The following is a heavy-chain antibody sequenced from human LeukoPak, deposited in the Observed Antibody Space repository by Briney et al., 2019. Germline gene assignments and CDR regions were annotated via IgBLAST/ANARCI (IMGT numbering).Heavy chain of an antibody. J-gene: IGHJ4*02. Sequence: GGSLRLSCVASGFTLSDYYMSWVRQAPGKGLEWISFISSSGSTKYYADSVKGRFTISRDTTQNSLFLQMNSLRAEDTALYYCARERTPKHYYGSGTYDRYFDHWGQGTLVTVSS. V-gene: IGHV3-11*04. CDR1: GFTLSDYY. CDR2: ISSSGSTK. D-gene: IGHD3-10*01. CDR3: ARERTPKHYYGSGTYDRYFDH.